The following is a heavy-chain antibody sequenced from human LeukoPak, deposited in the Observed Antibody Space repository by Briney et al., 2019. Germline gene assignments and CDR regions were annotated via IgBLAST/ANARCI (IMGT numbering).Heavy chain of an antibody. CDR1: GFTFSSYE. CDR2: INIDGSIT. D-gene: IGHD6-13*01. V-gene: IGHV3-74*01. Sequence: GGSLRLSCAASGFTFSSYEMHWVRQAPGKGLVWVSRINIDGSITTHADSVKGRFTISRDNAKNTVYLQMNSLRDEDTAVYFCARVGHGSSWFESWGQGALVTVSS. J-gene: IGHJ5*01. CDR3: ARVGHGSSWFES.